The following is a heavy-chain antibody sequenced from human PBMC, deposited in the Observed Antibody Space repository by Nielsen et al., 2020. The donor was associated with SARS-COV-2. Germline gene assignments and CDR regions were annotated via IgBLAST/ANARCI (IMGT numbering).Heavy chain of an antibody. Sequence: GGSLRLSCAVYGGSFSDYYWSWIRQPPGKGLEWVSYISSSSSTIYYADSVKGRFTISRDNAKNSLYLQMNSLRAEDTAVYYCARGSHYCGGDCSVDYWGQGTLVTVSS. CDR3: ARGSHYCGGDCSVDY. J-gene: IGHJ4*02. D-gene: IGHD2-21*02. V-gene: IGHV3-11*04. CDR1: GGSFSDYY. CDR2: ISSSSSTI.